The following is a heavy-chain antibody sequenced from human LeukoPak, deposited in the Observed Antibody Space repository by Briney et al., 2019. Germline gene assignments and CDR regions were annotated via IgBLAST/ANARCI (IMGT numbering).Heavy chain of an antibody. J-gene: IGHJ3*02. D-gene: IGHD2-15*01. CDR2: IYYSGST. CDR3: ARRWALDI. CDR1: GGSISSGSHY. Sequence: PSETLSLTCTVSGGSISSGSHYWGWIRQPPGKGLEWIGNIYYSGSTYYNPSLKSRVTISVDTSKNQFSLKLSSVTAADTAVYFCARRWALDIWGQGTMVTVSS. V-gene: IGHV4-39*01.